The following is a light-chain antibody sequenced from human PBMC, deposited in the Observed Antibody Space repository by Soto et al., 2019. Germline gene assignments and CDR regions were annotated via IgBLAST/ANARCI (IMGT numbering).Light chain of an antibody. V-gene: IGLV2-11*01. Sequence: QSVLTQPRSVSGSPGQSVTISCTGTSSDVGGYNYVSWYQQHPGKAPKLIIYDVSKRPSGVPDRFSCSKSGNTASLTISGLQAEDEADYYCCSYAGRYTLDVVFGGGTKLTVL. CDR3: CSYAGRYTLDVV. CDR2: DVS. CDR1: SSDVGGYNY. J-gene: IGLJ2*01.